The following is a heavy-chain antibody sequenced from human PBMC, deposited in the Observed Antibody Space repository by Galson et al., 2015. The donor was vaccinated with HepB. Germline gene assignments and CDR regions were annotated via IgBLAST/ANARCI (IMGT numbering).Heavy chain of an antibody. Sequence: SLRLSCAASGFTFSSYGMHWVRQAPGKGLEWVAVIWYDGSNKYYADSVKGRFTISRDNSKNTLYLQMNSLRAEDTAVYYCARGGCGGDCYSDSNFDYWGQGTLVTVSS. CDR1: GFTFSSYG. D-gene: IGHD2-21*02. V-gene: IGHV3-33*08. CDR3: ARGGCGGDCYSDSNFDY. CDR2: IWYDGSNK. J-gene: IGHJ4*02.